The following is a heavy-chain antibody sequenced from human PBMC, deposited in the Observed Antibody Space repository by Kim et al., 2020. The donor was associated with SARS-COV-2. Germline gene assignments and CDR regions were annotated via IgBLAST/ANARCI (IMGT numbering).Heavy chain of an antibody. CDR1: GGSFSGYY. V-gene: IGHV4-34*01. Sequence: SETLSLTCAVYGGSFSGYYWSWIRQPPGKGLEWIGEINHSGSTNYNPSLKSRVTISVDTSKNQFSLKLSSVTAADTAVYYCARDTVSYGYNRYYYYGMDVWGQGTTVTVSS. D-gene: IGHD5-18*01. CDR2: INHSGST. CDR3: ARDTVSYGYNRYYYYGMDV. J-gene: IGHJ6*02.